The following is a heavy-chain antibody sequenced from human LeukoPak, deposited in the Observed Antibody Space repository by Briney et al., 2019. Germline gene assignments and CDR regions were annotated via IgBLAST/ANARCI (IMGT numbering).Heavy chain of an antibody. Sequence: GGSLRLSCAASGFPFSSSAMTWVRQAPGKGLEWVSTITDTGDSTHYADSVKGRFTFSRDKSKNTLYLQMNSLRAEDTAVYFCAKDYDMWTGSLDYWGQGTLVTVSS. D-gene: IGHD3-9*01. CDR3: AKDYDMWTGSLDY. J-gene: IGHJ4*02. CDR1: GFPFSSSA. V-gene: IGHV3-23*01. CDR2: ITDTGDST.